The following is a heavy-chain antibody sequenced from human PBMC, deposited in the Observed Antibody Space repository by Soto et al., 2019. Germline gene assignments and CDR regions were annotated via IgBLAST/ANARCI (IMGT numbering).Heavy chain of an antibody. CDR1: GYTFTSYG. Sequence: ASVKVCCKASGYTFTSYGSRWVRQAPEQGLEWMGWISAYNGNTNYAQKLQGRVTMTTDTSTSTAYMELRSLRSDDTAVYYCARGLDSSGYLGDAFDIWGQGTMVTVSS. J-gene: IGHJ3*02. CDR2: ISAYNGNT. CDR3: ARGLDSSGYLGDAFDI. D-gene: IGHD3-22*01. V-gene: IGHV1-18*01.